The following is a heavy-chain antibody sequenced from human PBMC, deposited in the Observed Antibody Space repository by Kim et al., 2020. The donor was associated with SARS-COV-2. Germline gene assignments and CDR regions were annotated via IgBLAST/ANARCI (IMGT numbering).Heavy chain of an antibody. CDR3: ARVSRDYYYDSSGYYPFDY. D-gene: IGHD3-22*01. V-gene: IGHV6-1*01. Sequence: SQTLSLTCAISGDSVSSNSAAWNWIRQSPSRGLEWLGRTYYRSKWYNDYAVSVKSRITNNPDTSKNQFSLQLNSVTTEDTAVYYCARVSRDYYYDSSGYYPFDYWGQGTLVTVSS. CDR2: TYYRSKWYN. CDR1: GDSVSSNSAA. J-gene: IGHJ4*02.